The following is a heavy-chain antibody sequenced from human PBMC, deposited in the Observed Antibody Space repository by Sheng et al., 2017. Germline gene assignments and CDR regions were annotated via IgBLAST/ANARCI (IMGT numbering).Heavy chain of an antibody. CDR2: INHSGST. CDR3: ARLVGATFFDY. CDR1: GGSFSGYY. J-gene: IGHJ4*02. Sequence: QVQLQQWGAGLLKPSETLSLTCAVYGGSFSGYYWSWIRQPPGKGLEWIGEINHSGSTNYNPSLKSRVTISVDTSKNQFSLKLSSVTAADTAVYYCARLVGATFFDYWGQGTLVTVSS. D-gene: IGHD1-26*01. V-gene: IGHV4-34*01.